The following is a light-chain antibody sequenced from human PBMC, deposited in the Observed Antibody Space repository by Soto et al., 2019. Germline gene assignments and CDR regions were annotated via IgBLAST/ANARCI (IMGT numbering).Light chain of an antibody. J-gene: IGLJ1*01. V-gene: IGLV1-40*01. CDR3: QSYDSSLSG. CDR2: GNS. CDR1: SSNIGAGYD. Sequence: QSVLTQPPPVSGAPGQRVTLSCTGSSSNIGAGYDGHWYQQLPGTAPKLLIYGNSNRPSGVPDRFSGSKSGTSASLAITGLQAEDEADYYCQSYDSSLSGIGTGTKVTVL.